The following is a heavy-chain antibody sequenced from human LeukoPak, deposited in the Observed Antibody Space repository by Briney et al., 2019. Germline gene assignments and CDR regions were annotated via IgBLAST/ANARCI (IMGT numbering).Heavy chain of an antibody. CDR3: ARHPFATPFDY. J-gene: IGHJ4*02. CDR2: IFHTGDT. D-gene: IGHD1-26*01. V-gene: IGHV4-59*08. Sequence: PSETLSLTCSVSGVSVSGSYWSWIRQPPGKGLEWIGYIFHTGDTNCNPSLKSRVTVPLDTSKNQVSLRLSSVTAADTAVYYCARHPFATPFDYWGQGTLVTVSS. CDR1: GVSVSGSY.